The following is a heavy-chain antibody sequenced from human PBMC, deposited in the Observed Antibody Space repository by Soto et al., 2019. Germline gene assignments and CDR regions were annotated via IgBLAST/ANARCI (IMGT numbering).Heavy chain of an antibody. CDR1: GGTFSSYA. J-gene: IGHJ4*02. V-gene: IGHV1-69*13. Sequence: ASVKVSCKASGGTFSSYAISWVRQAPGQGLEWMGGIIPIFGTANYAQKFQGRVTITADESTSTAYMELSSLRSEDTAVYYCARSDYYDSSGSLAYWGQGTLVTVSS. CDR3: ARSDYYDSSGSLAY. D-gene: IGHD3-22*01. CDR2: IIPIFGTA.